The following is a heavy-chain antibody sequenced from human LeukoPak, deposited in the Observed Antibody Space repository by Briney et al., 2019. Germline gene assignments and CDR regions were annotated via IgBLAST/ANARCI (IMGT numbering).Heavy chain of an antibody. CDR3: ATRGDKYYFDY. D-gene: IGHD3-10*01. J-gene: IGHJ4*02. CDR1: GSTFSSYA. CDR2: ISGSGGST. Sequence: GGSLRLSCAASGSTFSSYAMSWVRQAPGKGLEWVSVISGSGGSTYYADSVKGRFTISRDNSKNTLYLQMNNLRAEDTAVYYCATRGDKYYFDYWGQGTLVTVSS. V-gene: IGHV3-23*01.